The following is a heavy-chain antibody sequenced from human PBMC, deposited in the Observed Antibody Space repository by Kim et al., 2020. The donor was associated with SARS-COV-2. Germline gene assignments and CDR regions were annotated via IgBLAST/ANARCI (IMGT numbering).Heavy chain of an antibody. D-gene: IGHD5-12*01. CDR3: GKGKCSGYDLDFYAMDV. V-gene: IGHV3-30*18. CDR2: ISYEGSNK. Sequence: GGSLRLSCAASGFTFSSFGMHWVRQAPGKGLEWVAVISYEGSNKYYADSVKGRFTISRDNSKNMLYLHVNSLRVEDTAVYYCGKGKCSGYDLDFYAMDVWGQGTTVTVSS. CDR1: GFTFSSFG. J-gene: IGHJ6*02.